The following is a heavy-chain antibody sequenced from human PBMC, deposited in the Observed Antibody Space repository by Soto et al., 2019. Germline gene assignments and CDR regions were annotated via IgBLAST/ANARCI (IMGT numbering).Heavy chain of an antibody. CDR1: GFTFSTYW. CDR3: ARSTYYYDTSGYKGDY. V-gene: IGHV3-7*01. D-gene: IGHD3-22*01. Sequence: ESGGGLVQPGGSLRLSCVVSGFTFSTYWMSWVRQAPGKGLEWVANIKQDGSEKYYVDSVKGRFTISRDNAKNSLYLQMNSLRAEDTAVYYCARSTYYYDTSGYKGDYWGQGTLVTASS. CDR2: IKQDGSEK. J-gene: IGHJ4*02.